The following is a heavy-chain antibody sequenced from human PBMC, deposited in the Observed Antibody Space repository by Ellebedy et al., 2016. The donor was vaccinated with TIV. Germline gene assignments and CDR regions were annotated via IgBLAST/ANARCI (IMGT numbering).Heavy chain of an antibody. J-gene: IGHJ4*02. V-gene: IGHV3-23*01. CDR2: IVGRGT. D-gene: IGHD2-21*02. CDR3: AKDRTSGDGYWVLDS. CDR1: GFTSSPYA. Sequence: PGGSLRLSCAASGFTSSPYAMAWVRQAPGKGLEWVSGIVGRGTEKYADSVKGRFTICRDNSKRTVDLQMRKVRAEDTAVYFCAKDRTSGDGYWVLDSWGQGTMVSVSS.